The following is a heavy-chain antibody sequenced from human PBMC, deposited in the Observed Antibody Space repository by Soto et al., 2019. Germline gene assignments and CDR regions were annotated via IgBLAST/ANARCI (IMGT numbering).Heavy chain of an antibody. CDR2: IYHSGST. Sequence: LFLTCAVSGGSISSSNWWSWVRQPPGKGLEWIGEIYHSGSTNYNPSLKSRVTISVDKSKNQFSLKLSSVTAADTAVYYCARVPRGYDSSGYYFYYYGMDVWGQGTTVTVSS. CDR1: GGSISSSNW. D-gene: IGHD3-22*01. J-gene: IGHJ6*02. V-gene: IGHV4-4*02. CDR3: ARVPRGYDSSGYYFYYYGMDV.